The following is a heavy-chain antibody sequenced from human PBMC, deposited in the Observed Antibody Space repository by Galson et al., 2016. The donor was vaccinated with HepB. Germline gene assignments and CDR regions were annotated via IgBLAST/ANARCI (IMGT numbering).Heavy chain of an antibody. CDR2: IWYDGSNR. D-gene: IGHD2-15*01. V-gene: IGHV3-33*01. CDR3: AREGNSSSSDYFDY. Sequence: SLRLSCAASGFTLRMNNIHWVRQAPGKGLEWVAVIWYDGSNRFYSDAVKGRFSISRDTSTNMVNLQMNSLRAEDTAVYYCAREGNSSSSDYFDYWGQGTLVTVSS. CDR1: GFTLRMNN. J-gene: IGHJ4*02.